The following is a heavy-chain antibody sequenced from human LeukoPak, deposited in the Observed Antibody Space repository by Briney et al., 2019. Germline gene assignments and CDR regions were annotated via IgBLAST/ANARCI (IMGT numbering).Heavy chain of an antibody. CDR2: IYYSGTT. CDR3: AKQDLAVSGIDY. V-gene: IGHV4-39*01. Sequence: SETLSLTCTVSGGSTSSGSHYWGWIRQPPGKGLEWIGSIYYSGTTYYCPSLKSRVSISLDTSKDQFSLKLNSVTAADTAVYYCAKQDLAVSGIDYWGQGTLVTVSS. J-gene: IGHJ4*02. CDR1: GGSTSSGSHY. D-gene: IGHD6-13*01.